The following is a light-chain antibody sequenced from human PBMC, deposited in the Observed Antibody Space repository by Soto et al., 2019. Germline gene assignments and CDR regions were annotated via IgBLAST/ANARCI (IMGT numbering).Light chain of an antibody. CDR2: DVS. CDR1: SSDVGGYNY. Sequence: QSALTQPASVSGSPGQSITISCTGTSSDVGGYNYVSWYQQQPGKAPKLMIYDVSNRPSGVSNRFSGSKSGNTASLTISGLQAEDEADYSCSSYTSSSTWVFGGGTQLPVL. CDR3: SSYTSSSTWV. V-gene: IGLV2-14*01. J-gene: IGLJ3*02.